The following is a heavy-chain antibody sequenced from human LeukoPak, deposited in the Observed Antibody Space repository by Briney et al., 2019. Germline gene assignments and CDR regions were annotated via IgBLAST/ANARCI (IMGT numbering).Heavy chain of an antibody. D-gene: IGHD2-15*01. Sequence: GGSLRLSCAASGFTFSSYWMHWVRQAPGKGLVWVSRINTDGSSTAYADFVKGRFTISRDNAKNTLYLQMNSLRAEDTAVYFFARGFLGGCSGGSCYSGYGGRGPLLTFSS. CDR1: GFTFSSYW. V-gene: IGHV3-74*01. J-gene: IGHJ4*02. CDR2: INTDGSST. CDR3: ARGFLGGCSGGSCYSGY.